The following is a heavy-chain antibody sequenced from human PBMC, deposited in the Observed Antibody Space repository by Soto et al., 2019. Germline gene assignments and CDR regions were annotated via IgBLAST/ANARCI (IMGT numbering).Heavy chain of an antibody. CDR1: GGTFTDFG. CDR3: ATTFCGEDCFSTYYLDH. D-gene: IGHD2-21*02. CDR2: MIPMSSVG. V-gene: IGHV1-69*12. J-gene: IGHJ4*02. Sequence: QVQVVQSGAEVQKPGSSVKVSCKVSGGTFTDFGRSWVRLAPGRGLEWLGGMIPMSSVGNHGQTFQARVINTADASTGTGYMESSSLRSEDTALYYCATTFCGEDCFSTYYLDHWGQGTLVTVSS.